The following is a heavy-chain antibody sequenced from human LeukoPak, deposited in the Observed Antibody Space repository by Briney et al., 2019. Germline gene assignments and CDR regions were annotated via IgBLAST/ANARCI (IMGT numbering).Heavy chain of an antibody. Sequence: ASVKVSCKASGYTFTSYYMHSVRQAPGQGLEWMGIINPSGGSTSYAQKFQGRVTMTRDMSTSTVYMELSSLRSEDTAVYYCARDGPIYYDYVWGSYRQFDYWGQGTLVTVSS. CDR2: INPSGGST. CDR1: GYTFTSYY. D-gene: IGHD3-16*02. V-gene: IGHV1-46*01. CDR3: ARDGPIYYDYVWGSYRQFDY. J-gene: IGHJ4*02.